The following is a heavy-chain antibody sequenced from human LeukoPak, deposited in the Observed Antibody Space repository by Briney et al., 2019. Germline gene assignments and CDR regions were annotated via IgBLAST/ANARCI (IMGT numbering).Heavy chain of an antibody. CDR1: GFTFSDYY. V-gene: IGHV3-11*04. J-gene: IGHJ3*02. Sequence: GGSLRLSCAASGFTFSDYYMSWIRQAPGKGLEWVSYISSSGSTIYYADSVKGRFTISRDNAKNSLYLQMNSLRAEDTAVYYCARAFTLGYCSGGSCHDAFDIWGQGTMVTVSS. CDR3: ARAFTLGYCSGGSCHDAFDI. D-gene: IGHD2-15*01. CDR2: ISSSGSTI.